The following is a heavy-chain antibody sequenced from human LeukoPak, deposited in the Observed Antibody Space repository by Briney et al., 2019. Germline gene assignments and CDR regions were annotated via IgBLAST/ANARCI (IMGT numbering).Heavy chain of an antibody. V-gene: IGHV4-34*01. CDR3: ARAGPFLDDILTGYPDFDY. CDR2: INHSGST. Sequence: PSETLSLTCAVYGGSFSGYYWSWIRQPPGKGLEWIGEINHSGSTNYNPSLKSRVTISVDTSKNQFSLKLSSVTAADTAVYYCARAGPFLDDILTGYPDFDYWGQGTLVTVSS. D-gene: IGHD3-9*01. CDR1: GGSFSGYY. J-gene: IGHJ4*02.